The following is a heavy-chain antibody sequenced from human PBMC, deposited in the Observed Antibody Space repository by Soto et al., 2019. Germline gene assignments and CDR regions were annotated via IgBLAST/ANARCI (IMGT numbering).Heavy chain of an antibody. Sequence: GASVKVSCKASGYTFTGYYMHWVRQAPGQGLEWMGWINPNSGGTNYAQKFQGRVTMTRDTSISTAYMELSRLRSDDTAVYYCAGGGGDLWFGEYYYYYGMDVWGQGTTVTVSS. V-gene: IGHV1-2*02. CDR3: AGGGGDLWFGEYYYYYGMDV. CDR2: INPNSGGT. D-gene: IGHD3-10*01. J-gene: IGHJ6*02. CDR1: GYTFTGYY.